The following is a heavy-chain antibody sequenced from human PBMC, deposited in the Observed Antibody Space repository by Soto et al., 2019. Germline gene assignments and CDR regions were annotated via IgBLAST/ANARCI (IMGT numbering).Heavy chain of an antibody. J-gene: IGHJ4*02. CDR1: GFTVSSNY. CDR2: IYSGGST. D-gene: IGHD3-22*01. V-gene: IGHV3-53*01. Sequence: GWSLRLSCAAPGFTVSSNYMSWVRQAPGKGLEWVSVIYSGGSTYYADSVKGRFTISRDNSKNTLYLQMNSLRAEDTAVYYCAREDYYDSSGYYGYWGQGTLVTVSS. CDR3: AREDYYDSSGYYGY.